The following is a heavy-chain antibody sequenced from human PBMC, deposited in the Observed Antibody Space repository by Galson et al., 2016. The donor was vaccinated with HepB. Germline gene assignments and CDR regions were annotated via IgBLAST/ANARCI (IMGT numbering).Heavy chain of an antibody. J-gene: IGHJ3*02. CDR3: ARRYYYGSGRYGAFDI. CDR2: IDPSDSYT. D-gene: IGHD3-10*01. CDR1: GYSFTNYW. V-gene: IGHV5-10-1*01. Sequence: QSGAEVKKSGESLRISCKGSGYSFTNYWITWVRQMPGKGLEWMGKIDPSDSYTHYSPSFQGHVTISADKSISTAYLQWSSLKASDTAMYYCARRYYYGSGRYGAFDIWGQGTMVTVSS.